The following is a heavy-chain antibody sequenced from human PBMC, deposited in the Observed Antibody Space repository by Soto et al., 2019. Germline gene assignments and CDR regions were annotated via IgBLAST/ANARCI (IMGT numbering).Heavy chain of an antibody. D-gene: IGHD3-10*01. CDR2: IYPGDSDT. Sequence: GESLKVSGKGSGYSFTSYWIGWVRQMPGKGLEWMGIIYPGDSDTRYSPSFQGQVTISADKSISTAYLQWSSLKASDTAMYYCARNSGYGSGSFYYYYYMDVWGKGTTVTVPS. V-gene: IGHV5-51*01. CDR3: ARNSGYGSGSFYYYYYMDV. J-gene: IGHJ6*03. CDR1: GYSFTSYW.